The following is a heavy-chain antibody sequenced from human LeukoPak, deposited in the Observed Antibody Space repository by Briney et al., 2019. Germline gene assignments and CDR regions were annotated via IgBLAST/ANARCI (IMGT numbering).Heavy chain of an antibody. J-gene: IGHJ5*02. D-gene: IGHD2-15*01. Sequence: SETLSLTCTVSGGSISSGSYYWSWIRQPGGKGREWIGRIYTSGRTNYNPSLMSRVTKSVDTSKNQFSLKLSSVTAADTAVYYCARDRLYCSGGSCYSWWFDPWGQGTLVTVSS. CDR1: GGSISSGSYY. CDR3: ARDRLYCSGGSCYSWWFDP. CDR2: IYTSGRT. V-gene: IGHV4-61*02.